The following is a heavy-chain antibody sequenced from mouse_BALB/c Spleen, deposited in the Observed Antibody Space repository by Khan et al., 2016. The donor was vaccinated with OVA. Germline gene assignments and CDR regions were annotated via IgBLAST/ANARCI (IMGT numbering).Heavy chain of an antibody. V-gene: IGHV3-2*02. Sequence: EVQLQESGPGLVKPSQSRSLTCTVTGYSITSDYAWNWIRQFPGNKLEWMGYISSTGSTSYNPSLKSRISITRDTSKNQFFLHLNSVTTEDTATYYCARSLYYSDSYAMDYWGQGTSVTVSA. J-gene: IGHJ4*01. CDR3: ARSLYYSDSYAMDY. CDR1: GYSITSDYA. D-gene: IGHD2-13*01. CDR2: ISSTGST.